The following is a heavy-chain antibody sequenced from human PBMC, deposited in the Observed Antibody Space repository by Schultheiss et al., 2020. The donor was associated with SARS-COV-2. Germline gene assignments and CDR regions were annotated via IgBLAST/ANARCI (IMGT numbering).Heavy chain of an antibody. CDR2: IWYDGSNK. Sequence: GGSLRLSCAASGFTFSSYGMHWVRQAPGKGLGWVAVIWYDGSNKYYADSVKGRFTISRDNSKNTLYLQMNSLRAEDTAVYYCARATRRYWFDPWGQGTLVTVSS. CDR1: GFTFSSYG. J-gene: IGHJ5*02. CDR3: ARATRRYWFDP. V-gene: IGHV3-33*01. D-gene: IGHD2-2*01.